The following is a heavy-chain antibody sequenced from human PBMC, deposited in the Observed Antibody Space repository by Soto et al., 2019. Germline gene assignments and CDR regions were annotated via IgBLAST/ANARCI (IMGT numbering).Heavy chain of an antibody. D-gene: IGHD5-18*01. CDR3: ARSGYGPYYFDY. Sequence: PGGSVRLSCAASGFTFDYYGVTWVRQAPGKGLEWISYINDDSTTIYYADSVKGRFTISRDNAKNSLYLQMNSLRDEDTAVYYCARSGYGPYYFDYWGQGTLVTVS. CDR2: INDDSTTI. V-gene: IGHV3-48*02. J-gene: IGHJ4*02. CDR1: GFTFDYYG.